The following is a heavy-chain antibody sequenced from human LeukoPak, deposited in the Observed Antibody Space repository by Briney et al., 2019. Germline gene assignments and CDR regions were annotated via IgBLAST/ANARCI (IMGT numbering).Heavy chain of an antibody. CDR2: INGSGNNT. D-gene: IGHD3-9*01. CDR1: GFTFDDYG. Sequence: GGSLRLSCGASGFTFDDYGMSWVRQAPGKGREWVSGINGSGNNTYYADFVRGRLTVTSNNSKNTLYLQMNSLRAEDTAIYYCAKGPGYDTDFDYWGQGTLVTVSS. V-gene: IGHV3-23*01. J-gene: IGHJ4*02. CDR3: AKGPGYDTDFDY.